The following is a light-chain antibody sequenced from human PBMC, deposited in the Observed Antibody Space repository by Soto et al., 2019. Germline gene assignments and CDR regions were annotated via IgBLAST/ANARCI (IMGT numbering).Light chain of an antibody. V-gene: IGLV2-14*01. J-gene: IGLJ2*01. CDR3: SSYTSSSTVI. CDR2: DVS. Sequence: QSALTQPASMSGSPGQSITISCTGTSSDIGGYNYISWYQQLPGKAPKFIIYDVSNRPSGVSNRFSGSRSGNTASLTISGLQAEDEADYYCSSYTSSSTVIFGGGTKLTVL. CDR1: SSDIGGYNY.